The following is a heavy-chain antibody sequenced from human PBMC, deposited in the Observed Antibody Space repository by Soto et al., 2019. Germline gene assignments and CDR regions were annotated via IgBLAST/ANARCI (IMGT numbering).Heavy chain of an antibody. Sequence: EVQLLQSGGGLVQPGGSLRLSCAASGFTFSSYAMSWVRQAPGNGLEWVSTISGTGGSTYYPDSVKGRFTISRDNSKNTVYLQMNSLRAEDAAVSYCAKEMTSGYYLFDYWGQGTLVTVSS. CDR3: AKEMTSGYYLFDY. CDR2: ISGTGGST. D-gene: IGHD3-22*01. J-gene: IGHJ4*02. V-gene: IGHV3-23*01. CDR1: GFTFSSYA.